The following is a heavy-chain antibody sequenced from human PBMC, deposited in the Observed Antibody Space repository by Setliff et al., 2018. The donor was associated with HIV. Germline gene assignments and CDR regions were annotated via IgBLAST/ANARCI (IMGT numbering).Heavy chain of an antibody. D-gene: IGHD3-3*01. CDR1: GGSFSNFF. CDR3: ARRGRFMGWFDP. V-gene: IGHV4-4*09. CDR2: INSSGTT. Sequence: KPSETLSLTCTVSGGSFSNFFWNWIHQPPGKGLEWIGYINSSGTTNYNPSLKSRVNISIDPSKNHFTLRLSSVTVADTAVYYCARRGRFMGWFDPWGQGSLVTVSS. J-gene: IGHJ5*02.